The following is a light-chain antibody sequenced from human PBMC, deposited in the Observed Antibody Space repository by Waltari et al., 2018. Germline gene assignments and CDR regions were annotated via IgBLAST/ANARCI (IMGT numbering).Light chain of an antibody. CDR2: GAS. CDR1: QRGTRA. CDR3: QHYLRLPVT. Sequence: SCRTKQRGTRALAWYQQKPGQAPRLLIDGASNRATGLPDRLSGSGSGTDFSLTISSLEPEDFAVYYCQHYLRLPVTVGQGTKVEVK. J-gene: IGKJ1*01. V-gene: IGKV3-20*01.